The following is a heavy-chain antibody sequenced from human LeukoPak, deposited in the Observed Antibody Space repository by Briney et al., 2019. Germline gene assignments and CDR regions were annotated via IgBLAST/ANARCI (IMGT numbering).Heavy chain of an antibody. CDR2: ISYDGSNK. Sequence: PGGSLRRSCAASGFTFSSYAMHWVRQAPGKGLEWVAVISYDGSNKYYADSVKGRFTISRDNSKNTLYLQMNSLRAEDTAVYYCARAERWDTDLDYWGQGTLVTVSS. D-gene: IGHD1-26*01. V-gene: IGHV3-30-3*01. J-gene: IGHJ4*02. CDR1: GFTFSSYA. CDR3: ARAERWDTDLDY.